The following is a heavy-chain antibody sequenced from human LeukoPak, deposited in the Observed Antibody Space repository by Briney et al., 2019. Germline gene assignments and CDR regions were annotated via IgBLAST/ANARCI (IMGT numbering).Heavy chain of an antibody. CDR2: IKSKTDGGTT. Sequence: GGSLRLSCAASGFTFSNAWMSWVRQAPGKGLEWVGRIKSKTDGGTTGYAAPVKGRFTISRDDSKNTLYVQMNSLKTEDTAVYYCTTDDPAPYYYDSSDAFDIWGQGTMVTVSS. CDR3: TTDDPAPYYYDSSDAFDI. J-gene: IGHJ3*02. CDR1: GFTFSNAW. V-gene: IGHV3-15*01. D-gene: IGHD3-22*01.